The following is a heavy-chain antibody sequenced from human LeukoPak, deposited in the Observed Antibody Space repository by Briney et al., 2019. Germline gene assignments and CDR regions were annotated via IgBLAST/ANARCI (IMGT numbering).Heavy chain of an antibody. Sequence: SETLSLTCIVSGGSINNYYWSWIRQPAGKGLEWIGRIYTGGTANYNPSLKSRVTISVDTSKNQFSLRLSSVTAADMAVYYCARDPNSALWGQGTLVTVSS. CDR1: GGSINNYY. CDR3: ARDPNSAL. D-gene: IGHD4-23*01. V-gene: IGHV4-4*07. J-gene: IGHJ4*02. CDR2: IYTGGTA.